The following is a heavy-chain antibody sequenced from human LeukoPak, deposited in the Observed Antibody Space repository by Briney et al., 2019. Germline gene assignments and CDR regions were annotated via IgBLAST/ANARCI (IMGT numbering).Heavy chain of an antibody. Sequence: GGSLRLSCAASGFTVSSNYLSWVRQAPGKWLEWVSVIDSDGSTYYADAVKGRFIISRDNSKNTLYLRMNSLRAEDTAVYYCALYCSGGSCYSMGGAFDIWGQGTVVTVSS. CDR2: IDSDGST. J-gene: IGHJ3*02. CDR3: ALYCSGGSCYSMGGAFDI. V-gene: IGHV3-66*01. D-gene: IGHD2-15*01. CDR1: GFTVSSNY.